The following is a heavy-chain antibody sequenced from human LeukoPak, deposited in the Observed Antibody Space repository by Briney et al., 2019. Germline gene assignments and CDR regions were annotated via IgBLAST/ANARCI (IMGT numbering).Heavy chain of an antibody. Sequence: ASVKVSCKASGGTFSSYAISWVRQAPGQGLEWMGGIIPIFGTANYAQKFQGRVTITADEFTSTAYMELSSLRSEDTAVYYCARDRLRVWSGYLHGFNIWGQGTMVTVSS. D-gene: IGHD3-3*01. V-gene: IGHV1-69*13. J-gene: IGHJ3*02. CDR3: ARDRLRVWSGYLHGFNI. CDR2: IIPIFGTA. CDR1: GGTFSSYA.